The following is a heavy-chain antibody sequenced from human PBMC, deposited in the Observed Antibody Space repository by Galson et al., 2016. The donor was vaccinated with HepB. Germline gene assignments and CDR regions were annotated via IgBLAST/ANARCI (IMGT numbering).Heavy chain of an antibody. D-gene: IGHD3-10*01. CDR1: GFTFSTYA. CDR2: ISYDGNKQ. J-gene: IGHJ4*02. V-gene: IGHV3-30-3*01. CDR3: ARNEDDPSYTIDF. Sequence: SLRLSCAASGFTFSTYAMHWVRQAPGKGLEWVAVISYDGNKQYYAASVNDRFTIARADSENTLYLQMHSLIAEDTAVYYCARNEDDPSYTIDFWGQGTLVSVSS.